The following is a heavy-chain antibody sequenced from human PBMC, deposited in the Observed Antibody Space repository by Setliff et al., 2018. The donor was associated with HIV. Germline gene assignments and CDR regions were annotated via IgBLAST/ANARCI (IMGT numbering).Heavy chain of an antibody. CDR1: GYTLTELS. V-gene: IGHV1-24*01. CDR3: ATGPSEGWGRRGYFDL. Sequence: ASVKVSCKVSGYTLTELSRHWVRQAPGKGLEWMGGFDPEDGETIYAQKFQGRVTMTEDTSTDTAYMELSSLRSEDTAVYYCATGPSEGWGRRGYFDLWGRGTLVIVSS. D-gene: IGHD7-27*01. CDR2: FDPEDGET. J-gene: IGHJ2*01.